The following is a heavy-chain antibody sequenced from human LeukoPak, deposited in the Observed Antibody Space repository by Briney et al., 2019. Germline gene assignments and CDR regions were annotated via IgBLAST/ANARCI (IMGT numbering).Heavy chain of an antibody. J-gene: IGHJ5*02. D-gene: IGHD3-3*01. V-gene: IGHV1-69*13. CDR2: IIPIFGTA. CDR3: ARVLGNSDFWSGYWWFDP. CDR1: GGTFSSYA. Sequence: ASVKVSCKASGGTFSSYAISWVRQAPGQGLEWMGGIIPIFGTANYAQKFQGRVTITADESTSTAYMELSSLRSEDTAVYYCARVLGNSDFWSGYWWFDPWGQGTLGAVFS.